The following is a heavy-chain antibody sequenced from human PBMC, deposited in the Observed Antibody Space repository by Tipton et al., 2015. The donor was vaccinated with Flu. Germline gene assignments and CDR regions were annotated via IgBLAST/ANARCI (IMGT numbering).Heavy chain of an antibody. D-gene: IGHD2-21*02. J-gene: IGHJ3*02. Sequence: SLRLSCAASGFTFSTYSMIWVRQAPGKGLEWVSYISGTSLYKYYAGSVRGRFTISRDNARNSLFLHMSSQRAEDTAVYYCARDRWGDSYDAFDIWGQGTLVTVSS. CDR3: ARDRWGDSYDAFDI. V-gene: IGHV3-21*01. CDR2: ISGTSLYK. CDR1: GFTFSTYS.